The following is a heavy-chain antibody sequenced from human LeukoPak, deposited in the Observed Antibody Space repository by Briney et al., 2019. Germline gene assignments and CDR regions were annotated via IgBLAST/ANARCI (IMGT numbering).Heavy chain of an antibody. CDR1: GGSISSSNW. CDR3: ARDYLHMPGDY. CDR2: IYHSGST. J-gene: IGHJ4*02. V-gene: IGHV4-4*02. Sequence: SGTLSLTCAVSGGSISSSNWWSWVRQPPGKGLEWIGEIYHSGSTNYNPSLKSRVTISVDTSKNQFSLKLSSVTAADTAVYYCARDYLHMPGDYWGQGTLVTVSS. D-gene: IGHD2-2*01.